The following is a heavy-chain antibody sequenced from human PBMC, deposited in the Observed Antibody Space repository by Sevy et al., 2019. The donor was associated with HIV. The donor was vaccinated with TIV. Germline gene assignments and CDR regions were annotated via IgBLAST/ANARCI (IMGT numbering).Heavy chain of an antibody. V-gene: IGHV4-59*01. D-gene: IGHD2-21*01. CDR2: FFHSGTT. CDR1: DASITTNY. CDR3: ARSRAYPRDPDDGFAN. J-gene: IGHJ3*02. Sequence: SETRSLTCLVSDASITTNYWSWIRQAPGKGLEWIGYFFHSGTTNYNRSLKSRVTISGDTSKNEFSLRLTSVTAADTAVYYCARSRAYPRDPDDGFANWGQGTMVTVSS.